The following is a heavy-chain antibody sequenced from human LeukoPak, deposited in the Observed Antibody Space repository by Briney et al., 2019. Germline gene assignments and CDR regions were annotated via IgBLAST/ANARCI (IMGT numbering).Heavy chain of an antibody. V-gene: IGHV4-59*08. D-gene: IGHD2-15*01. Sequence: SETLSLTCTVPGGSISSYYWSWIRQPPGKGLEWIGYIYYSGSTNYNPSLKSRVTISVDTSKNQFSLKLSSVTAADTAVYYCASTRGTRFDYWGQGTLVTVSS. CDR1: GGSISSYY. CDR3: ASTRGTRFDY. CDR2: IYYSGST. J-gene: IGHJ4*02.